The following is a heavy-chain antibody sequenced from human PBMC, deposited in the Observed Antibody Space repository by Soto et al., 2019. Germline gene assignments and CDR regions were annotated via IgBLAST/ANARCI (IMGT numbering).Heavy chain of an antibody. V-gene: IGHV3-23*01. CDR1: GFTFSSYA. Sequence: HPGGSLRLSCAASGFTFSSYAMSWVRQAPGKGLEWVSAINSSGGRSYYADSVKGHFTISRDNSKNTLYLQVNSLRAEDTAVYYCAKVLKAEWELLAPSFDYWGQGTLVTVPQ. D-gene: IGHD1-26*01. CDR2: INSSGGRS. CDR3: AKVLKAEWELLAPSFDY. J-gene: IGHJ4*02.